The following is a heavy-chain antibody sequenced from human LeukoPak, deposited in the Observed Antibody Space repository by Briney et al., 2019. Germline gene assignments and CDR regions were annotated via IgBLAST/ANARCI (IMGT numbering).Heavy chain of an antibody. J-gene: IGHJ4*02. Sequence: SKTLSLTCTVSGGSISSGTDYWSWIRQHPGKGLEWIGYISYSGSTYYNPSLKTRLTISVDTSKNQFSLKLDSVIAADTAFYYCARADMATVFDFWGRGTLVTVSS. CDR2: ISYSGST. D-gene: IGHD5-24*01. V-gene: IGHV4-31*03. CDR1: GGSISSGTDY. CDR3: ARADMATVFDF.